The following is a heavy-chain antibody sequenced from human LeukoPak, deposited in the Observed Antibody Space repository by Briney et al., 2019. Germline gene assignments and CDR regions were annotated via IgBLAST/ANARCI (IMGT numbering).Heavy chain of an antibody. CDR3: ASEVAAAGLDY. J-gene: IGHJ4*02. CDR1: GGTFSSYA. CDR2: IIPIFGTA. Sequence: ASVKVSCKASGGTFSSYAISWVRQAPGQGLEWMGGIIPIFGTANYAQKFQGRVTITTDESTSTAYMALSSLRSEDTAVYYCASEVAAAGLDYWGQGTLVTVSS. V-gene: IGHV1-69*05. D-gene: IGHD6-13*01.